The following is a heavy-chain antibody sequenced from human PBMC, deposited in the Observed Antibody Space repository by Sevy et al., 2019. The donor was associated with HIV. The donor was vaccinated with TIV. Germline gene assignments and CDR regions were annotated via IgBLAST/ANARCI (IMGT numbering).Heavy chain of an antibody. D-gene: IGHD2-2*02. CDR2: IIPIFGTA. CDR3: AGSGDCSSTSCYRKDYYYYGMDV. V-gene: IGHV1-69*13. CDR1: GGTFSSYA. J-gene: IGHJ6*02. Sequence: ASVKVSCKASGGTFSSYAISWVRQAPGQGLEWMGGIIPIFGTANYAQKFQGRVTITADESTSTAYMELGSLGSEDTAGYYCAGSGDCSSTSCYRKDYYYYGMDVWGQGTTVTVSS.